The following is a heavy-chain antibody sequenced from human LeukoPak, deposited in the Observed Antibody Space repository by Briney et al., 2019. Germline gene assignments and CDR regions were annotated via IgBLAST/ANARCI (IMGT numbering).Heavy chain of an antibody. Sequence: GGSLRLSCAASGFTFSSYAMSWVRQPPGKWLEWVPAISGSGGSTYYADSVKGRFTISRDNSKNTLYLHMNSLRAEDTAVYYCAKEGPLTGTDPFDYWGQGTLVTVSS. CDR1: GFTFSSYA. J-gene: IGHJ4*02. V-gene: IGHV3-23*01. CDR3: AKEGPLTGTDPFDY. D-gene: IGHD1-7*01. CDR2: ISGSGGST.